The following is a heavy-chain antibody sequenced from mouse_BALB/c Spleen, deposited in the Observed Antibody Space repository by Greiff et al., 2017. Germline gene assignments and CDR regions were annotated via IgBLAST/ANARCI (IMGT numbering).Heavy chain of an antibody. J-gene: IGHJ4*01. Sequence: EVKLEESGGGLVQPGGSMKLSCVASGFTFSNYWMNWVRQSPEKGLEWVAEIRLKSNNYATHYAESVKGRFTISRDDSKSSVYLQMNNLRAEDTGIYYCTRRPFYGNYAMDYWGQGTSVTVSS. V-gene: IGHV6-6*02. D-gene: IGHD2-1*01. CDR3: TRRPFYGNYAMDY. CDR1: GFTFSNYW. CDR2: IRLKSNNYAT.